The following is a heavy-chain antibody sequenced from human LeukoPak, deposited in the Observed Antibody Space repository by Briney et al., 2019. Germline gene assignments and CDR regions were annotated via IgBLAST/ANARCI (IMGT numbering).Heavy chain of an antibody. CDR3: ARAIGDHFDNNGYKNKLDP. CDR2: INTNNGGT. V-gene: IGHV1-2*02. CDR1: GYTFTDYY. D-gene: IGHD5-24*01. Sequence: ASVKVSCKASGYTFTDYYMHWVRQAPGQGLEWMGWINTNNGGTDSAQKFQGRVTMTRDTSISTGYMELNRLRSDDTAVYYCARAIGDHFDNNGYKNKLDPWGQGTLVSVSS. J-gene: IGHJ5*02.